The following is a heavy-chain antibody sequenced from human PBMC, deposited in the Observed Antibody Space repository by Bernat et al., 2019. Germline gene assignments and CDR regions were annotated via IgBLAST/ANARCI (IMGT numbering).Heavy chain of an antibody. V-gene: IGHV3-21*05. CDR3: AGDPADTLRRNWFDP. Sequence: EMPLVESGGGLVKPGGSLRLSCTASGFTFSDFSMNWVRQAPGKGPEWLSYISRISSHIYYADSVKGRFTISRDNAKSTLYLQMNSLTVDDTAVYYWAGDPADTLRRNWFDPWGQGTLVTVSS. CDR1: GFTFSDFS. J-gene: IGHJ5*02. CDR2: ISRISSHI.